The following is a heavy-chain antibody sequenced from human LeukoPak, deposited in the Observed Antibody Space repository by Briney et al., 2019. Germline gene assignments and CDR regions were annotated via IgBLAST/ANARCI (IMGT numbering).Heavy chain of an antibody. J-gene: IGHJ5*02. CDR3: ARDGVDYYDSSGYYYGGWFDP. D-gene: IGHD3-22*01. Sequence: PSETLSLTCTVSGGSISSSSYYWGWIRQPPGKGLEWIGSIYYSGSTYYNPSLKSRVTISVDTSKNQFSLKLSSVTAADTAVYYCARDGVDYYDSSGYYYGGWFDPWGQGTLVTVSS. CDR1: GGSISSSSYY. V-gene: IGHV4-39*07. CDR2: IYYSGST.